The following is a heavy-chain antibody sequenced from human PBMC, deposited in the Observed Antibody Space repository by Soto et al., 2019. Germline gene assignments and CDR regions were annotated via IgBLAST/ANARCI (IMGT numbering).Heavy chain of an antibody. J-gene: IGHJ4*02. V-gene: IGHV3-48*03. CDR1: GFTFRSYE. CDR3: ANLRLSADY. D-gene: IGHD5-12*01. CDR2: ISSSGSTI. Sequence: GGSLRLSCAASGFTFRSYEMNWVRQAPGKGLEWVSYISSSGSTIYYADSVKGRFTISRDNAKNSLYLQMNSLRAEDTAVYYCANLRLSADYWGQGTLVTVSS.